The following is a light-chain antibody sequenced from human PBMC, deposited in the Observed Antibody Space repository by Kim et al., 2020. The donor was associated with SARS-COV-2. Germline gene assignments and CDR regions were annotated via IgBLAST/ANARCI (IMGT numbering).Light chain of an antibody. V-gene: IGKV3-15*01. Sequence: EIVMTQSPATLSVSPGERATLSCRASQSFGTNLAWYQQKPGQAPRLLLYGTSIRATGIPARFSGSGSGTEFTLTISSLQSEDFAVYYCQQYNNWPPPCTFGQGTKLEI. J-gene: IGKJ2*02. CDR1: QSFGTN. CDR2: GTS. CDR3: QQYNNWPPPCT.